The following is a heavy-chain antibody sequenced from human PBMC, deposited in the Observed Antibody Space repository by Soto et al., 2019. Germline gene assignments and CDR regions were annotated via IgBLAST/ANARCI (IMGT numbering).Heavy chain of an antibody. J-gene: IGHJ4*01. D-gene: IGHD5-18*01. CDR1: GFSFSSYD. CDR2: IIGNSGTT. CDR3: AKGSTYSFYFDH. Sequence: GGSLRLSCVASGFSFSSYDMSWVRQAPGKGLEWVSFIIGNSGTTYYADSVKGRFTISRDNSKNTLYLQMSRLGAEDTAAYYCAKGSTYSFYFDHWGQRTLVTVSS. V-gene: IGHV3-23*01.